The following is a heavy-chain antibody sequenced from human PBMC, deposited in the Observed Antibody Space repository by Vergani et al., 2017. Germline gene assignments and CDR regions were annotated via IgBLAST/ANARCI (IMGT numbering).Heavy chain of an antibody. CDR3: AKEHGDYGGPYYFDY. CDR1: GFTFDDYA. J-gene: IGHJ4*02. CDR2: ISWNSGSI. D-gene: IGHD4-17*01. Sequence: EVQLVESGGGLVQPGRSLRLSCAASGFTFDDYAMHWVRQAPGKGLEWVSGISWNSGSIGYADSVKGRFTISRDNAKNSLYLQMNSLRAEDTAVYYCAKEHGDYGGPYYFDYWGQGTLVTVSS. V-gene: IGHV3-9*01.